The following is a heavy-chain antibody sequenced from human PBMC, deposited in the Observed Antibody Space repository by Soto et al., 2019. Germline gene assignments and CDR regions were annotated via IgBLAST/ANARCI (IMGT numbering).Heavy chain of an antibody. CDR2: INTDGSTT. CDR3: ARVSSGPGLFDY. D-gene: IGHD6-25*01. Sequence: XGSLRLSCAASGFTFSNYWTHWVRQAPGKGLVWVSHINTDGSTTTYADSVKGRFTISRDNAKNTLYLQMNSLRAEDTAVYYCARVSSGPGLFDYWGQGTLVTVSS. V-gene: IGHV3-74*01. CDR1: GFTFSNYW. J-gene: IGHJ4*02.